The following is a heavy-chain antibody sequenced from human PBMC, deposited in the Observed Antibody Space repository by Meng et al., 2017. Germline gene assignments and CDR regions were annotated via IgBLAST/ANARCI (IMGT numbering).Heavy chain of an antibody. Sequence: ASVKVSCKASGYTFTGYYMHWVRQAPGQGLEWMGRINPNSGGTNYAQKFQGRVTMTRDTSISTAYMELSRLRSDDTAVYYCAKQKGGTTLYYYYGMDVWGQGTTVTVSS. CDR2: INPNSGGT. CDR1: GYTFTGYY. D-gene: IGHD1-14*01. J-gene: IGHJ6*02. CDR3: AKQKGGTTLYYYYGMDV. V-gene: IGHV1-2*06.